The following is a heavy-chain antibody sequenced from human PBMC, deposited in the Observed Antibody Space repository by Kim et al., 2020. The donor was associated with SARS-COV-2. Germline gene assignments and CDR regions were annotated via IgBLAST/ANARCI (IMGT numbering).Heavy chain of an antibody. Sequence: GGSLRLSCAASGFTFSNAWMSWVRQAPGKGLEWVGRIKSKTDGGTTDYAAPVKGRFTISRDDSKNTLYLQMNSLKTEDTAVYYCTATPLGVVVVAEDFQHWGQGTLVTVSS. J-gene: IGHJ1*01. CDR2: IKSKTDGGTT. D-gene: IGHD2-15*01. CDR3: TATPLGVVVVAEDFQH. V-gene: IGHV3-15*01. CDR1: GFTFSNAW.